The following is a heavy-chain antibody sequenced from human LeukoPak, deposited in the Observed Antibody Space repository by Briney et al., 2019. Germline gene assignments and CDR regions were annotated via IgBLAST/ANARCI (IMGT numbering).Heavy chain of an antibody. V-gene: IGHV4-59*01. Sequence: SETLSLTCTVSGGSISSYYWSWIRQPPGKGLEWIGYIYYSGSTNYNPSLKSRVTISVGTSKNQFSLKLSSVTAADTAVYYCARTNSPYYCGGDCYSDHYYYMDVWGKGTTVTVSS. CDR2: IYYSGST. J-gene: IGHJ6*03. D-gene: IGHD2-21*02. CDR3: ARTNSPYYCGGDCYSDHYYYMDV. CDR1: GGSISSYY.